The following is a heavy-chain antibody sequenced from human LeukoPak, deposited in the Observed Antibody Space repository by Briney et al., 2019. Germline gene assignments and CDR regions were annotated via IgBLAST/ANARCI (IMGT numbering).Heavy chain of an antibody. D-gene: IGHD6-19*01. J-gene: IGHJ5*02. CDR1: GRTNSDSW. CDR3: ARDAGWGRLLS. Sequence: GGAVRLSCVAGGRTNSDSWMHWVRQDPGTGRMWFSRIASDENNRIYADSVNGRFSLSRDHAQNTLFLRMHSLRVDDTGFYYCARDAGWGRLLSWGQGALVTVSS. CDR2: IASDENNR. V-gene: IGHV3-74*01.